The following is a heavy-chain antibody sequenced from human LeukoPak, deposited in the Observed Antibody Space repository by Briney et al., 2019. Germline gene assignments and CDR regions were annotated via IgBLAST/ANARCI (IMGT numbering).Heavy chain of an antibody. J-gene: IGHJ4*02. CDR3: ARGIGSTVFFDH. D-gene: IGHD4-17*01. CDR1: GFTFSSYE. Sequence: GGSLRLSCAASGFTFSSYEMSWVRQAPGKGLEWVSVMYAGGNTYYADSVKGRFTISRDKSKNTLYLQMNSLRAEDTAVYYCARGIGSTVFFDHWGQGTLVTVSS. V-gene: IGHV3-53*01. CDR2: MYAGGNT.